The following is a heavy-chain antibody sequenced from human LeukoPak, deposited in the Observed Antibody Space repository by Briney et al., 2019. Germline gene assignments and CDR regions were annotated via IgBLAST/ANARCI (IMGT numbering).Heavy chain of an antibody. CDR1: GFTFSSYW. V-gene: IGHV3-7*01. Sequence: GGSLRLSCAASGFTFSSYWMSWVRQAPGKGLEWVANMKQDGSEKYYVDSVKGRFTISRDNAKNSLYLQMNSLRAEDTAVYYCATKGPAAGYYDSSGYYNPWGQGTLVTVSS. J-gene: IGHJ5*02. D-gene: IGHD3-22*01. CDR2: MKQDGSEK. CDR3: ATKGPAAGYYDSSGYYNP.